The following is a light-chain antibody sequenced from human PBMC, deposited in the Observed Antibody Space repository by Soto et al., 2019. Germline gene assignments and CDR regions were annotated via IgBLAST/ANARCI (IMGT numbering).Light chain of an antibody. J-gene: IGKJ3*01. Sequence: EIVLTQSPGTLSLSPGERATLSCRASQSISSSYLAWYQQKPGQAPRLLIYGASSRATDIPDRFSGSGSGTDFTLTISRLEPEDFAVYYCQHYGRSPIFTFGPGTKEDIK. CDR3: QHYGRSPIFT. CDR1: QSISSSY. CDR2: GAS. V-gene: IGKV3-20*01.